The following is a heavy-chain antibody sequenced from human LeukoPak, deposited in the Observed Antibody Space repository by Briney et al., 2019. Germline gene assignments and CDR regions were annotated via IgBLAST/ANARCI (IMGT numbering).Heavy chain of an antibody. CDR3: ARRGRAQGALNPNYGMDV. J-gene: IGHJ6*02. CDR1: GYSFTSYW. CDR2: IDPSDSYT. V-gene: IGHV5-10-1*01. Sequence: GESLKISCKGSGYSFTSYWISWVRQMPGKGLEWMGRIDPSDSYTNYSPSFQGHVTISADRSISTAYLQWSSLKASDTAMYYCARRGRAQGALNPNYGMDVWGQGTTVTVSS.